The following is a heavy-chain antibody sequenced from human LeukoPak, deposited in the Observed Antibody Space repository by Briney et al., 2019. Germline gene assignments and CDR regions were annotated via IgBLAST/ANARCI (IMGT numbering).Heavy chain of an antibody. CDR2: IIPIFGTA. D-gene: IGHD1-20*01. Sequence: SVKVSCKASGGTFSSYAISWVRQAPGQGLEWMGGIIPIFGTANYAQKFQGRVTITADKSTSTAYMELSSLRSEDTAVYYCARLVYNWNDVNAFDIWGQGTMVTASS. CDR3: ARLVYNWNDVNAFDI. CDR1: GGTFSSYA. V-gene: IGHV1-69*06. J-gene: IGHJ3*02.